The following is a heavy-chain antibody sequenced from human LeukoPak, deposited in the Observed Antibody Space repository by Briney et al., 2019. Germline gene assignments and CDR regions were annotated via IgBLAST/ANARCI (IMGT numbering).Heavy chain of an antibody. CDR2: ISGSGGST. V-gene: IGHV3-23*01. CDR1: GFTFSSYA. CDR3: TRARDYAVDV. Sequence: GGSLRLSCAASGFTFSSYAMSWVRQAPGKELEWVSAISGSGGSTYYADSVKGRFIFSRDTSQNTLYLQMNSLRAEDTALYYCTRARDYAVDVWGQGAMVTVSS. J-gene: IGHJ3*01.